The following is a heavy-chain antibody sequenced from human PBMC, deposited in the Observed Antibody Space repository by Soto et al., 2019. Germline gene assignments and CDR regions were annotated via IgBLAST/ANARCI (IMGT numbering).Heavy chain of an antibody. J-gene: IGHJ4*02. D-gene: IGHD3-3*01. Sequence: VGSLRLSCAASGFTFSSYEMNWARQAPGKGLEWVSYISSSGSTIYYADSVKGRFTISRDNAKNSLYLQMNSLRAEDTAVYYCARGSSDYDFWSGQTPIDYWGQGTLVTVSS. CDR2: ISSSGSTI. V-gene: IGHV3-48*03. CDR1: GFTFSSYE. CDR3: ARGSSDYDFWSGQTPIDY.